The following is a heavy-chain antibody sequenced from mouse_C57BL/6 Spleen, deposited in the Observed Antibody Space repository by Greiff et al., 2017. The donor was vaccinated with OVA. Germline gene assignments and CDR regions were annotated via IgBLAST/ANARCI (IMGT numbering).Heavy chain of an antibody. V-gene: IGHV1-52*01. D-gene: IGHD1-1*01. CDR1: GYTFTSYW. Sequence: QVQLKQPGAELVRPGSSVKLSCKASGYTFTSYWMHWVKQRPIQGLEWIGNIDPSDSETHYNQKFKDKATLTVDKSSSTAYMQLSSLTSEDSAVYYCARGYYGSSRAWFAYWGQGTLVTVSA. CDR3: ARGYYGSSRAWFAY. CDR2: IDPSDSET. J-gene: IGHJ3*01.